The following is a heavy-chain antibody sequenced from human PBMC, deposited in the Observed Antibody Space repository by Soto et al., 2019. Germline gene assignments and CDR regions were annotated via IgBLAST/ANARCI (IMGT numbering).Heavy chain of an antibody. CDR2: IYSGGST. CDR1: GFTINSNY. D-gene: IGHD5-18*01. CDR3: ARDRGYSYGHPLDY. V-gene: IGHV3-53*01. Sequence: GGSLRLSCAASGFTINSNYMNWVRQFPGKGLEWVSVIYSGGSTYYADSVKGRFTISRDNSKNTLYLQMNSLRAEDTAVYYCARDRGYSYGHPLDYWGQGTLVTVSS. J-gene: IGHJ4*02.